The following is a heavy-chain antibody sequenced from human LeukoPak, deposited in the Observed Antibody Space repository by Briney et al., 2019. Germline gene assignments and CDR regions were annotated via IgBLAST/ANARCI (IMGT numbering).Heavy chain of an antibody. CDR2: IYYSGST. CDR1: GGSISSSSYY. J-gene: IGHJ6*02. CDR3: ARNYDSSGQYLWGGDGMDV. V-gene: IGHV4-39*01. Sequence: SETLSLTCTVSGGSISSSSYYWGWIRQPPGKGLEWIGSIYYSGSTYYNPSLKSRVTISVDTSKNQFSLKLSSVTAADTAVYYCARNYDSSGQYLWGGDGMDVWGQGTTVTVSS. D-gene: IGHD3-22*01.